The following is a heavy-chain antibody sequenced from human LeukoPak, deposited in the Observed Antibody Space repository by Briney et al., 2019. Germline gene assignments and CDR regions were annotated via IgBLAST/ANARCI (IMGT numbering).Heavy chain of an antibody. V-gene: IGHV3-23*01. Sequence: PGGSLRLSCAASGFTFSSYAMSWVRQAPGKGLEWVSAISGSGGSTYYADSVKGRFTISRDNSKNTLYLQMNSLRAEDTAVYYCAKDRLKRGAAAGKEYYYGMDVWGQGTTVTVSS. D-gene: IGHD6-13*01. CDR2: ISGSGGST. CDR3: AKDRLKRGAAAGKEYYYGMDV. CDR1: GFTFSSYA. J-gene: IGHJ6*02.